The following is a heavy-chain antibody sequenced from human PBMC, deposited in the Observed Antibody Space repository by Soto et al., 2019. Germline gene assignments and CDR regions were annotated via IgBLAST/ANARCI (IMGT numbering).Heavy chain of an antibody. J-gene: IGHJ4*02. CDR2: IYYSGST. CDR1: GGSISRGGYY. D-gene: IGHD6-19*01. V-gene: IGHV4-31*03. Sequence: QVQLQESGPGLVKPSQTLSLTCTVSGGSISRGGYYWSWIRQHPGKGLEWIGYIYYSGSTYYNPSLKSRVTNSVDTSKKQFSLKLSSVTAADTAVYYCARLAVALSRSIDYWGQGTLVTVSS. CDR3: ARLAVALSRSIDY.